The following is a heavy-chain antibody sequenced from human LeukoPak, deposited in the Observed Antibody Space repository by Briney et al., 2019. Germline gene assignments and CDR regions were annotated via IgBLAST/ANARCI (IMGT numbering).Heavy chain of an antibody. V-gene: IGHV5-51*01. Sequence: GESLKISCKGSGYSFASYWIGWVRQMPGKGLEWMGIIYPGDSDIRYSPSFQGQVTFSADKSISTAYLQWSSLKASDTAMYYCARRAECGSSSRYEYFDNWGQGTLVTVSS. CDR2: IYPGDSDI. CDR1: GYSFASYW. J-gene: IGHJ4*02. D-gene: IGHD2-2*01. CDR3: ARRAECGSSSRYEYFDN.